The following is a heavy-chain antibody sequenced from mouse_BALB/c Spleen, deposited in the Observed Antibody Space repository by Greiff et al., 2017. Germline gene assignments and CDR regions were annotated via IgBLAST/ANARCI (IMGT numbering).Heavy chain of an antibody. J-gene: IGHJ3*01. CDR1: GFSLTSYG. V-gene: IGHV2-2*02. D-gene: IGHD2-10*01. Sequence: QVQLKESGPGLVQPSQSLSITCTVSGFSLTSYGVHWVRQSPGKGLEWLGVIWSGGSTDYNAAFISRLSISKDNSKSQVFFKMNSLQANDTAIYYCARNAAYYGNWSWFAYWGQGTLVTVSA. CDR2: IWSGGST. CDR3: ARNAAYYGNWSWFAY.